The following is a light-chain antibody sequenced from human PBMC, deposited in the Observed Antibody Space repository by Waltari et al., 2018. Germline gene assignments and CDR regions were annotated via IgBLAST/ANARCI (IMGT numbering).Light chain of an antibody. CDR3: SAFAGSNNFGV. CDR2: DVN. J-gene: IGLJ3*02. Sequence: QSALTQPPSASGSPGQSVTLPCPGTSRDIGGSNFFSWYQQRPGKAPRFLIYDVNKRPSGVSDRFSGSKSGNTASLTVSGLQPDDEATYYCSAFAGSNNFGVFGGGTKLTVL. CDR1: SRDIGGSNF. V-gene: IGLV2-8*01.